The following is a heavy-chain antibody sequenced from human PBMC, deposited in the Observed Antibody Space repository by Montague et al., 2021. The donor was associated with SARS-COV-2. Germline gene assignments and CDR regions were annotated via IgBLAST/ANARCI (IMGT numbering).Heavy chain of an antibody. V-gene: IGHV4-59*04. J-gene: IGHJ3*02. CDR2: IYYSGSA. Sequence: SETLSLTCTVSGGSISSYYWSWIRQPPGKGPEWIGYIYYSGSAXXXPSXXXRVTISVDTSKDQFSLKLNSVTATDTAVYYCARLESTRGVIIRGAFHIWGQGTKVTVSS. D-gene: IGHD3-10*01. CDR3: ARLESTRGVIIRGAFHI. CDR1: GGSISSYY.